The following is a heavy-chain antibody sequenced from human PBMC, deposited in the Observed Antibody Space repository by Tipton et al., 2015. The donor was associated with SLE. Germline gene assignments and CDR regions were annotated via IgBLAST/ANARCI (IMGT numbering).Heavy chain of an antibody. J-gene: IGHJ4*02. D-gene: IGHD6-19*01. V-gene: IGHV4-59*01. CDR3: ASAEYSSGWFNY. Sequence: GLVKPSETLSLTCTVPGGSISSYYWSWIRQPPGKGLEWIGYIYHSGRTNYNPSLKSRVTISLDTAKNQFSLKLNSVTAADTAVYYYASAEYSSGWFNYWGRGTLLIVSS. CDR2: IYHSGRT. CDR1: GGSISSYY.